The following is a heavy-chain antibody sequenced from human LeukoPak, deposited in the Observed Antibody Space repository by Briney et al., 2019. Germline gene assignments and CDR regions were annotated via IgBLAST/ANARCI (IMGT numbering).Heavy chain of an antibody. V-gene: IGHV1-46*01. CDR2: INPSGGST. CDR1: GYTFTSYY. D-gene: IGHD3-22*01. J-gene: IGHJ6*03. CDR3: ARETYYYDSSAYDYYYYMDV. Sequence: ASVKVSCKASGYTFTSYYMHWVRQAPGQGLEWMGIINPSGGSTSYAQKFQGRVTMTRDTSTSTVYMELSSLRSEDTAVYYCARETYYYDSSAYDYYYYMDVWGKGTTVTVS.